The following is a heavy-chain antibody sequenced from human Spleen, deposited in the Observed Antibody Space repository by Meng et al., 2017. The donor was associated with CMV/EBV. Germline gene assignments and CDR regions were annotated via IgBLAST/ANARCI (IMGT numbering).Heavy chain of an antibody. CDR2: ISGTGITT. CDR1: FSSFA. V-gene: IGHV3-23*01. J-gene: IGHJ5*01. CDR3: AKGAFDCSSTSCYGAWFDS. Sequence: FSSFAMYWVRQAPGKGLEWVSAISGTGITTHYADSVKGRFTISRDNSENTLYLQMNRLRAEDAAIYFCAKGAFDCSSTSCYGAWFDSWGQGTLVTVSS. D-gene: IGHD2-2*01.